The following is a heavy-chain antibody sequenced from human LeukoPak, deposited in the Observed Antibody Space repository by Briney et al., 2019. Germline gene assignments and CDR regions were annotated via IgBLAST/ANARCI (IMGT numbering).Heavy chain of an antibody. CDR2: IRFDGSNK. CDR1: RFTFSNYG. J-gene: IGHJ4*02. Sequence: GGSLRLSCAASRFTFSNYGMHWVRQAPGKGLEWVAFIRFDGSNKNYADSVKGRFTISRDNSKNTLYLQMNSLRAEDTAVYYCAKDLDCSGGTCHKAFDCWGQGTLVTVSS. D-gene: IGHD2-15*01. CDR3: AKDLDCSGGTCHKAFDC. V-gene: IGHV3-30*02.